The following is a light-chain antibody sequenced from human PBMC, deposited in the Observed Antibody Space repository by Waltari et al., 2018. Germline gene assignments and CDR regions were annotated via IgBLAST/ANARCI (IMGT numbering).Light chain of an antibody. Sequence: DIQMTQSPSSLSASVGDKVTITCRASQGISSWLAWYQQKPGKAPKLLIYAASSLRSGVPSRFSGSGSGTDYTLTISSLQPEDFATYYCQQGYNTPYSFGQGTKVEIK. CDR2: AAS. V-gene: IGKV1-12*01. CDR1: QGISSW. CDR3: QQGYNTPYS. J-gene: IGKJ2*03.